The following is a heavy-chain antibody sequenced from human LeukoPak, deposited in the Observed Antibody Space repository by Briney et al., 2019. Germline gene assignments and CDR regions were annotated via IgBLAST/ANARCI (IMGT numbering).Heavy chain of an antibody. D-gene: IGHD4-17*01. CDR2: IYRGCNT. CDR3: ARGDYGDYSGGYYFDY. V-gene: IGHV3-53*01. Sequence: PGGSLRLSCAASGFTVSSNYMSWVRQAPGKGLAWVSVIYRGCNTYYADSVKGRFTISRDNSKNTLYLQMNSLRAEDTAVYYCARGDYGDYSGGYYFDYWGQGTLVTVSS. CDR1: GFTVSSNY. J-gene: IGHJ4*02.